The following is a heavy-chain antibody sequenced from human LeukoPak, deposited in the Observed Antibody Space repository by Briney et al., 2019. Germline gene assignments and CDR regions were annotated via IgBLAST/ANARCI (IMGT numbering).Heavy chain of an antibody. CDR2: IYTSGST. CDR3: ARDGANIAARPGIAVAGNGAYFDY. J-gene: IGHJ4*02. Sequence: PSETLSLTCTVSGGSLSSYYWSWIRQPAGKGLEWIGRIYTSGSTNYNPSLKSRVTMSVDTSKNQFSLKLSSVTAADTAVYYCARDGANIAARPGIAVAGNGAYFDYWGQGTLVTVSS. D-gene: IGHD6-19*01. CDR1: GGSLSSYY. V-gene: IGHV4-4*07.